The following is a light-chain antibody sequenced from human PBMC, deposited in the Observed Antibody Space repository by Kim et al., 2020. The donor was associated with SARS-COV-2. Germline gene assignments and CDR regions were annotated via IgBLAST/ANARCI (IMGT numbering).Light chain of an antibody. Sequence: RVTISGTGSSSNIGAVYDVHWYQQLPGTAPKLLIYGNSNRPSGVPDRFSGSKSGTSASLAITGLQAEDEADYYCQSYDSSLSGSVFGGGTQLTVL. V-gene: IGLV1-40*01. J-gene: IGLJ2*01. CDR1: SSNIGAVYD. CDR3: QSYDSSLSGSV. CDR2: GNS.